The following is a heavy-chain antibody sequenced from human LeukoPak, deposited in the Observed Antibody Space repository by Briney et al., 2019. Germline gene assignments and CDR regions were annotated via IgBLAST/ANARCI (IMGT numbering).Heavy chain of an antibody. CDR1: GFIFSTYV. Sequence: PGGSLRLSCAASGFIFSTYVMHWVRQPPGKGPEWVAMIAYHGNTEYYGDSVKGRFTISRDNSKNTLYLQMDSLRAEDTAVYHCAKDWGSGGWYNYFDPWGQGTLVTVSS. V-gene: IGHV3-30*18. D-gene: IGHD6-19*01. J-gene: IGHJ5*02. CDR2: IAYHGNTE. CDR3: AKDWGSGGWYNYFDP.